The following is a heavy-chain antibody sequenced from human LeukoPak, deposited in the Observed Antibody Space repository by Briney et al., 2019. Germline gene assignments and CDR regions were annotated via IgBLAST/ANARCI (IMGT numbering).Heavy chain of an antibody. J-gene: IGHJ4*02. CDR1: GFTFSSYS. D-gene: IGHD5-18*01. Sequence: GGSLRLSCAASGFTFSSYSMNWVRQAPGKGLEWVSSISSSSSYIYYADSVKGRFTISRDNAKNSLYLQMNSLRAEDTAAYYCARDRVDTAMGANFDYWGQGTLVTVSS. V-gene: IGHV3-21*01. CDR2: ISSSSSYI. CDR3: ARDRVDTAMGANFDY.